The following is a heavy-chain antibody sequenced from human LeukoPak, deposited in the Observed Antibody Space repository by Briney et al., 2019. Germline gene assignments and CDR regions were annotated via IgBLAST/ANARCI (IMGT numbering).Heavy chain of an antibody. CDR3: ARTPSSGYWLDVVGYFDY. J-gene: IGHJ4*02. CDR2: ISTFNGHT. CDR1: GYTFTTYG. D-gene: IGHD3-22*01. Sequence: GASVKVSCKASGYTFTTYGISWVRQAPGHGLEWMGWISTFNGHTNYAQSRQDRVTMTTDTATSTVYMELSSLTLDDTAVYYCARTPSSGYWLDVVGYFDYWGQGTLVTVSS. V-gene: IGHV1-18*01.